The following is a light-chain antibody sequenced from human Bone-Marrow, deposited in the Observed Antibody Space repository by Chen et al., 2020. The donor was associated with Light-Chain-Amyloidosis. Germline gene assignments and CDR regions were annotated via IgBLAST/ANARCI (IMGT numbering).Light chain of an antibody. CDR2: DNN. CDR3: AAWDDSLHGPV. Sequence: QSVMTQPPSASGPPVQSVIFSCSGGSSNVGGNSVNWYQQFPGAATRLLIYDNNQRPSGVTDRFSASKTGTSASLAIRGLQSDDEADYYCAAWDDSLHGPVFGGGTKLTVL. CDR1: SSNVGGNS. V-gene: IGLV1-44*01. J-gene: IGLJ3*02.